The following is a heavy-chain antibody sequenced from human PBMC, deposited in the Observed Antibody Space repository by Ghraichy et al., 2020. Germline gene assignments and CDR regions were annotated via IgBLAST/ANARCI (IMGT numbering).Heavy chain of an antibody. CDR3: ARERGTLAARAFYYGLDV. Sequence: SQTLSLTCGISGDSVSSNTATWNWIRQSPLRGLEWLGRTYYRSRWYNDYAPSAKSRMTINPDTSKNQFTLHLNSATPDDTAVYYCARERGTLAARAFYYGLDVWGQGTTVTDSS. CDR1: GDSVSSNTAT. D-gene: IGHD6-13*01. V-gene: IGHV6-1*01. CDR2: TYYRSRWYN. J-gene: IGHJ6*02.